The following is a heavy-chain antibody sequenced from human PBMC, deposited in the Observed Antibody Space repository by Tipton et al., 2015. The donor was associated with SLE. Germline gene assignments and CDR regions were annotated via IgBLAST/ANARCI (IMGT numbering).Heavy chain of an antibody. Sequence: TLSLTCTVSGYSISSNYYWGWIRQPPGKGLDWIGSIYHTGSTYQNPSLKSRVTISVDTSNNQFSLKVNSVTAADTAVYYCARGTVSLLGLEADWGQGTLVTVSS. V-gene: IGHV4-38-2*02. D-gene: IGHD2-15*01. J-gene: IGHJ4*02. CDR2: IYHTGST. CDR3: ARGTVSLLGLEAD. CDR1: GYSISSNYY.